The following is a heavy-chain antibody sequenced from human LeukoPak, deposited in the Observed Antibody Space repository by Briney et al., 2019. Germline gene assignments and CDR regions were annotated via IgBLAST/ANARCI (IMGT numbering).Heavy chain of an antibody. D-gene: IGHD1-26*01. Sequence: ASVKVCCKASGYTFTGYYMHWVRQAPGQGLEWMGWINPNSGGTNYAQKFQGRVTMTRDTSISTAYMELSRLRSDDTAVYYCAREIVGASQVDYWGQGTLVTVSS. CDR2: INPNSGGT. V-gene: IGHV1-2*02. CDR1: GYTFTGYY. CDR3: AREIVGASQVDY. J-gene: IGHJ4*02.